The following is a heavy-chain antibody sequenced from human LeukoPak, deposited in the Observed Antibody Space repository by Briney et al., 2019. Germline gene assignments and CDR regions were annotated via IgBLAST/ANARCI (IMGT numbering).Heavy chain of an antibody. CDR1: GYTFTSYA. CDR3: ARMKNSLIAAAGTGFDP. CDR2: INAGNGNT. Sequence: ASVKVSCKASGYTFTSYAMHWVRQAPGQRLEWMGWINAGNGNTKYSQKFQGRVTITRDTSASTAYMELSSLRSEDTAVYYCARMKNSLIAAAGTGFDPWGQGTLVTVSS. V-gene: IGHV1-3*01. J-gene: IGHJ5*02. D-gene: IGHD6-13*01.